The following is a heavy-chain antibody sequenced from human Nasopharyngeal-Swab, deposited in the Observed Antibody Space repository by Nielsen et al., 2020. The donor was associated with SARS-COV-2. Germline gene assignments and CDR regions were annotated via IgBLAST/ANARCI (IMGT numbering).Heavy chain of an antibody. CDR3: AREVIAEPDSDGFDI. Sequence: SETLSLTCTVSGGSIRSAGYFWSGVRKHPGKGLEWIGNIHDTGSDYYNPSLETRVTISVDTSKNQFSLELSSVTAADTAVYYCAREVIAEPDSDGFDIWGQGTMVTVSS. V-gene: IGHV4-31*03. D-gene: IGHD2-21*01. CDR2: IHDTGSD. J-gene: IGHJ3*02. CDR1: GGSIRSAGYF.